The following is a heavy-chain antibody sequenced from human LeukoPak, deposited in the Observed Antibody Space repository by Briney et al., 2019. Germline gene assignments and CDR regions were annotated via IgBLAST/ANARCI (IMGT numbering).Heavy chain of an antibody. J-gene: IGHJ3*02. D-gene: IGHD3-9*01. CDR1: GGSFSGYY. CDR2: INHSGST. V-gene: IGHV4-34*01. Sequence: QASETLSLTCAVYGGSFSGYYWSWIRQPPGKGLEWIGGINHSGSTNYNPSLKSRVTISVDTSKNQFSLKLSSVTAADTAVYYCARGGLVLRYFDWLPGNAFDIWGQGTMVTVSS. CDR3: ARGGLVLRYFDWLPGNAFDI.